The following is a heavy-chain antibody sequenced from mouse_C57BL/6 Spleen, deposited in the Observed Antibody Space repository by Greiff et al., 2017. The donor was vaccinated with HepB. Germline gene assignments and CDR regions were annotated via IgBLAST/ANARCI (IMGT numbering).Heavy chain of an antibody. D-gene: IGHD2-5*01. CDR3: TAYSISLAY. Sequence: LVESGAELVRPGASVTLSCKASGYTFTDYEMHWVKQTPVHGLEWIGAIDPETGGTAYNQKFKGKAILTADKSSSTAYMELRSLTSEDSAVYYCTAYSISLAYWGQGTLVTVSA. CDR1: GYTFTDYE. V-gene: IGHV1-15*01. CDR2: IDPETGGT. J-gene: IGHJ3*01.